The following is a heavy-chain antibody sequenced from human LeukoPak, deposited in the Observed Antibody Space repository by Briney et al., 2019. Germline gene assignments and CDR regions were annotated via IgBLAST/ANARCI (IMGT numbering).Heavy chain of an antibody. CDR3: AKHRRDGYNSLYYFDY. CDR1: GFTFSSYG. D-gene: IGHD5-24*01. CDR2: LWYDGSNK. J-gene: IGHJ4*02. Sequence: GGSLRLSCAASGFTFSSYGMHWVRQAPGKGLGWVAVLWYDGSNKYYADSVKGRFTISRDNSKNTLYLQMNSLRAEDTAVYYCAKHRRDGYNSLYYFDYWGQGTLVTVSS. V-gene: IGHV3-33*06.